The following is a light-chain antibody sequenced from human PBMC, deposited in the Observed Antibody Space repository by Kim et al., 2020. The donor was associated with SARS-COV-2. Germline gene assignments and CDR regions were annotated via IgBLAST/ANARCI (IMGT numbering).Light chain of an antibody. Sequence: EIVLTQSPGTLSLSPGERATLSCRASQSVSSSYLAWYQQKPGQAPRLLIYGASSRATGIPDRFSDSGSGTDFTLTISRLEPEDFAVYYCQQYGSSPLLTFGGGTKLEI. CDR2: GAS. CDR3: QQYGSSPLLT. CDR1: QSVSSSY. J-gene: IGKJ4*01. V-gene: IGKV3-20*01.